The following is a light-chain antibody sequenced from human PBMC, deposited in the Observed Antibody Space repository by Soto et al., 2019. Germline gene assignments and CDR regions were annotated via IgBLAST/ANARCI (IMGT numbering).Light chain of an antibody. Sequence: EIVLTQSPGTLPLSPGERATLSCRASHSVSSSYLAWYQQKPGQAPRLLIYGASSRATGIPDRFSGSGSGTDFTLTISRLEPEDFAVYYCQQYGSSPPYTFGQGTTLEIK. CDR1: HSVSSSY. CDR2: GAS. J-gene: IGKJ2*01. CDR3: QQYGSSPPYT. V-gene: IGKV3-20*01.